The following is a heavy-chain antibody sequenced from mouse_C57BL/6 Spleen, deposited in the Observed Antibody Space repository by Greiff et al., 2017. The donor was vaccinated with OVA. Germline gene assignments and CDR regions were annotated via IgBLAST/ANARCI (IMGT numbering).Heavy chain of an antibody. CDR2: IDPSDSYT. CDR3: ARFTTVVAPFDY. J-gene: IGHJ2*01. D-gene: IGHD1-1*01. Sequence: QVQLKQPGAELVRPGTSVKLSCKASGYTFTSYWMHWVKQRPGQGLEWIGVIDPSDSYTNYNQKFKGKATLTVDTSSSTAYMQLSSLTSEDSAVYYCARFTTVVAPFDYWGQGTTLTVSS. CDR1: GYTFTSYW. V-gene: IGHV1-59*01.